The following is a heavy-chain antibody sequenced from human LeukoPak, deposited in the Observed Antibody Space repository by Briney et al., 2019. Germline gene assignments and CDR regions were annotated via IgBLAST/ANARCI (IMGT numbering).Heavy chain of an antibody. V-gene: IGHV3-7*01. Sequence: PGGSLRLSCAASGFILNNYWMSWVRQAPGKGLEWVASIKEGGSEKYYVGSVKVRFTIYRDNAKNTLYLQMNSLRADDTAVYYCARDGDAPMTDFDYWGQGTLVTVSS. CDR2: IKEGGSEK. CDR3: ARDGDAPMTDFDY. D-gene: IGHD2-21*02. CDR1: GFILNNYW. J-gene: IGHJ4*02.